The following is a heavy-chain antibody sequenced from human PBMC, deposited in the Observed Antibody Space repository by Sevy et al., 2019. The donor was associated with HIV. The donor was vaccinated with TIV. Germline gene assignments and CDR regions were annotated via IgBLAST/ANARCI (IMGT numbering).Heavy chain of an antibody. CDR1: GFAVSTNY. CDR3: ARVSGSWYFDL. D-gene: IGHD2-15*01. J-gene: IGHJ2*01. V-gene: IGHV3-53*01. Sequence: GGSLRLSCAASGFAVSTNYMSWVRQAPGKGLEWVSVIYIDDSTYYADSVKGRFTFSRDNSKNTLYLQMNSLRAEDTAVYYCARVSGSWYFDLWGCGTLVTVSS. CDR2: IYIDDST.